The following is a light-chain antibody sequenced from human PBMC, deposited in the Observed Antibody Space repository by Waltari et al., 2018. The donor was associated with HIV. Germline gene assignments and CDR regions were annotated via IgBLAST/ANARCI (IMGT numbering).Light chain of an antibody. V-gene: IGLV2-8*01. CDR3: TSYAGINPVA. J-gene: IGLJ2*01. Sequence: QSALTQPPSASGSPGQSVTISCTGTSSDVGRYDYVSWYQQHPGNAPNLLIYEVNKRPSGVPDRVSGSKSGNTASLTVSGLQAEDEAEYSCTSYAGINPVAFGGGTKLTVL. CDR1: SSDVGRYDY. CDR2: EVN.